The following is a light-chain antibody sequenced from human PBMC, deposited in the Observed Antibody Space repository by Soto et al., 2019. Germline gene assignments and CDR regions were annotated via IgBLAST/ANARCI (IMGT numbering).Light chain of an antibody. Sequence: QSALTQPASVSGSPGQSITISCTGTSSDVGGYNYVSWYQQHPGKAPKLMIYDVSNRPSGVSNRFSGSKSGNTASLTISGLQAEDEADYYCSSYTSRSTLVVFGVGTKLTVL. V-gene: IGLV2-14*01. CDR2: DVS. CDR1: SSDVGGYNY. CDR3: SSYTSRSTLVV. J-gene: IGLJ2*01.